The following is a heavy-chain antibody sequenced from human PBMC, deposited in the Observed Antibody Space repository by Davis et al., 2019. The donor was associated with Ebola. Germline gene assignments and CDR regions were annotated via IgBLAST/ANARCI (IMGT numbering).Heavy chain of an antibody. CDR1: GYSFRSGYY. CDR3: ARGQGYTGMDV. J-gene: IGHJ6*04. CDR2: TFYSGST. V-gene: IGHV4-38-2*02. Sequence: MPSETLSLTCTVSGYSFRSGYYWGWIRQPSGKGLEWIGRTFYSGSTYYNPSLKSRVTISVDTSKNLFSLKLSSVTAADTAVDYCARGQGYTGMDVWGKGTTVIVSS. D-gene: IGHD5-24*01.